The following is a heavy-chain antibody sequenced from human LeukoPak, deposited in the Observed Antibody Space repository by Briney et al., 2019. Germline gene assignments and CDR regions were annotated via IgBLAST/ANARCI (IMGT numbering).Heavy chain of an antibody. D-gene: IGHD4-17*01. Sequence: PSETLSLTCAVYGGSFSGYYWSWIRQPPGKGLEWIGEINHSGSTNYNPSLKSRVTISVDTSKNQFSLKLSSVTAADTAVYYCARSSTTVTTRFFDLWGRGTLVTVSS. J-gene: IGHJ2*01. V-gene: IGHV4-34*01. CDR3: ARSSTTVTTRFFDL. CDR1: GGSFSGYY. CDR2: INHSGST.